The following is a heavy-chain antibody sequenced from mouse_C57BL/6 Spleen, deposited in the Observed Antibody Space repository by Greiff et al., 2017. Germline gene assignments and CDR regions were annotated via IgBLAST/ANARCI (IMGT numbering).Heavy chain of an antibody. CDR2: IWSGGST. CDR1: GFSLTSYG. Sequence: VQLQQSGPGLVQPSQSLSITCTVSGFSLTSYGVHWVRQSPGKGLEWLGVIWSGGSTDYNAAFISRLSIRKDNSKSQVFFKMNSLQADDTAIYYCARGGTTAYYFDYWGQGTTLTVSS. V-gene: IGHV2-2*01. D-gene: IGHD1-2*01. J-gene: IGHJ2*01. CDR3: ARGGTTAYYFDY.